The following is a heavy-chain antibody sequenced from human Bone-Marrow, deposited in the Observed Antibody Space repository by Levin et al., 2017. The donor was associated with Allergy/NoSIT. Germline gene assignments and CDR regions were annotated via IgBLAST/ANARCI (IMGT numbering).Heavy chain of an antibody. V-gene: IGHV1-2*02. Sequence: ASVKVSCKASGYTFTDYYMNWVRQAPGQGLEWMGWINPNSGGTNYAQKFQGRVTMTRDTSISTAYVELSGLRSDDPAVYYCARDPDYYDRAFDTWGQGTMVTVSS. CDR3: ARDPDYYDRAFDT. J-gene: IGHJ3*02. D-gene: IGHD3-22*01. CDR1: GYTFTDYY. CDR2: INPNSGGT.